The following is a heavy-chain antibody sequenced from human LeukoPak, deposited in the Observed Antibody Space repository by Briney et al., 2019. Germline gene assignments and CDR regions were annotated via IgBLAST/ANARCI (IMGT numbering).Heavy chain of an antibody. Sequence: PSETLSLTCAVYGGSFSGYYWSWIRQPPGKGLEWIGEINHSGSTNYNPSLKSRVTISVDTSKNQFSLKLSSVTAADTAVYYCATPYYDFWSGLSFDAFDIWGQGTMLTVSS. CDR1: GGSFSGYY. J-gene: IGHJ3*02. V-gene: IGHV4-34*01. D-gene: IGHD3-3*01. CDR3: ATPYYDFWSGLSFDAFDI. CDR2: INHSGST.